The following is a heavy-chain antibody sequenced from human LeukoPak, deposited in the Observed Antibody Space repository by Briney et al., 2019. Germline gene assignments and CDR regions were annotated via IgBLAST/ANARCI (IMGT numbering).Heavy chain of an antibody. V-gene: IGHV3-66*02. CDR3: ARDGRHYYDSSGYYTGDAFDI. CDR1: GFTFSSNA. J-gene: IGHJ3*02. Sequence: GGSLRLSCAASGFTFSSNAMSWVRQAPGKGLEWVSVIYSGGSTYYADSVKGRFTISRDNSKNTLYLQMNSLRAEDTAVYYCARDGRHYYDSSGYYTGDAFDIWGQGTMVTVSS. CDR2: IYSGGST. D-gene: IGHD3-22*01.